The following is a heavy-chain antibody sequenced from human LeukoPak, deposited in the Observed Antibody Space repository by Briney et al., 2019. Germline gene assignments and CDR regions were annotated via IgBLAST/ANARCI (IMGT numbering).Heavy chain of an antibody. CDR2: ISYDGSNK. CDR3: AREREMVRGANYFDY. CDR1: GFTFSSYA. V-gene: IGHV3-30*04. J-gene: IGHJ4*02. D-gene: IGHD3-10*01. Sequence: PGGSLRLSCAASGFTFSSYAMHWVRQAPGKGLEWEAVISYDGSNKYYADSVKGRFTISRDNSKNTLYLQMNSLRAEDTAVYYCAREREMVRGANYFDYWGQGTLVTVSS.